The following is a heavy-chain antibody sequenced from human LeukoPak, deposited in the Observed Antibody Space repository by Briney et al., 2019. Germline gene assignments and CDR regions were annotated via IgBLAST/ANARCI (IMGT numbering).Heavy chain of an antibody. J-gene: IGHJ4*02. Sequence: GASVKVSCKVSGYTLTELSMHWVRQAPGKGLEWMGGFDPEDGETIYAQKFQGRVTMTEDTSTDTAYMELSSLRSEDTAVYYCATGPYYYDSSGSHLGYWGQGTLVTVSS. V-gene: IGHV1-24*01. D-gene: IGHD3-22*01. CDR1: GYTLTELS. CDR3: ATGPYYYDSSGSHLGY. CDR2: FDPEDGET.